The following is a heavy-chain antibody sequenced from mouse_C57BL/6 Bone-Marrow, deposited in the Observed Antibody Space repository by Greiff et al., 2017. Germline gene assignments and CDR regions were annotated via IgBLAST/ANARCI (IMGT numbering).Heavy chain of an antibody. Sequence: EVQRVESGGDLVKPGGSLKLSCAASGFTFSSYGMSWVRQTPDKRLEWVATISSGGSYTYYPDSVKGRFTISRDHAKNTLYLQMSRLKSEDTAMYYCARLGTTVVRYFDVWGTGTTVTVSS. V-gene: IGHV5-6*01. D-gene: IGHD1-1*01. CDR1: GFTFSSYG. CDR3: ARLGTTVVRYFDV. J-gene: IGHJ1*03. CDR2: ISSGGSYT.